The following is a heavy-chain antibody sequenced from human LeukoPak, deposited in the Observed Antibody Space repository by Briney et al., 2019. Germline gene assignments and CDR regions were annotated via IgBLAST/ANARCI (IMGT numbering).Heavy chain of an antibody. Sequence: ASVKVSCKASGYTFTGYYMHWVRQAPGQGVEWMGWINPNSGGTNYAQKFQGRVTMTRDTSISTAYMELSRLRSDDTAVYYCAKGDYYYYYMDVWGKGTTVTVSS. J-gene: IGHJ6*03. CDR2: INPNSGGT. V-gene: IGHV1-2*02. CDR1: GYTFTGYY. D-gene: IGHD3-16*01. CDR3: AKGDYYYYYMDV.